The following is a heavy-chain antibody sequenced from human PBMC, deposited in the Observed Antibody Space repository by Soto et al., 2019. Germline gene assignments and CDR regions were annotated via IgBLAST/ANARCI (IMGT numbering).Heavy chain of an antibody. V-gene: IGHV4-39*01. CDR1: GGSISSSSYY. CDR2: IYYSGST. Sequence: SETLSLTCTVSGGSISSSSYYWGWIRQPPGKGLEWIGSIYYSGSTYYNPSLKSRVTISVDTSKNQFSLKLSSVTAADTAVYYCARQYRVAAAGGEFDYWGQGTLVTVSS. D-gene: IGHD6-13*01. J-gene: IGHJ4*02. CDR3: ARQYRVAAAGGEFDY.